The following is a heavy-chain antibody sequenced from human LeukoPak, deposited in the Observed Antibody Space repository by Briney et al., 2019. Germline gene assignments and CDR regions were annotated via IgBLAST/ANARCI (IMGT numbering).Heavy chain of an antibody. D-gene: IGHD4-17*01. V-gene: IGHV1-46*01. J-gene: IGHJ3*02. CDR1: GYTFTSYY. Sequence: GASVKVSCKASGYTFTSYYMHWVRQAPGQGLEWMGIINPSGGSTSYAQKFQGRVTMTRDMSTSTVYMELSSLRSEDTAVYYCARGPHWVTGDYDAFDIWGQGTMVTVSS. CDR2: INPSGGST. CDR3: ARGPHWVTGDYDAFDI.